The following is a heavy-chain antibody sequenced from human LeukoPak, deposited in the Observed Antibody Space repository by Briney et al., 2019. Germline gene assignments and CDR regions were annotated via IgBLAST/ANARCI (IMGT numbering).Heavy chain of an antibody. Sequence: KVSCKASGYTFTSYAMHWVRQMPGKGLEWMGIIYPGDSDTRYSPSFQGQVTISADKSISTAYLQWSSLKASDTAMYYCARPSYYYYGMDVWGQGTTVTVSS. V-gene: IGHV5-51*01. J-gene: IGHJ6*02. CDR2: IYPGDSDT. CDR3: ARPSYYYYGMDV. CDR1: GYTFTSYA.